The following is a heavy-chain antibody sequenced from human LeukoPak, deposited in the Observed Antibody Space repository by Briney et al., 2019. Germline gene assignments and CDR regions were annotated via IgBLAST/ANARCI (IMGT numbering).Heavy chain of an antibody. J-gene: IGHJ4*02. CDR2: IIPIFGTA. V-gene: IGHV1-69*05. D-gene: IGHD3-10*01. Sequence: SVKVSCKASGGTFSSYAISWVRQAPGQGLEWMGRIIPIFGTANYAQKFQGRVTITTDESTSTAYMELSSLRSEDTAVHYCATTSDATLLWFGEFDYWGQGTLVTVSS. CDR3: ATTSDATLLWFGEFDY. CDR1: GGTFSSYA.